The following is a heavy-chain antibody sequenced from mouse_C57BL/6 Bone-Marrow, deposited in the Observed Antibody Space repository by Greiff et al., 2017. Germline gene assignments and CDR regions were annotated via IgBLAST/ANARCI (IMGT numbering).Heavy chain of an antibody. V-gene: IGHV1-55*01. D-gene: IGHD2-1*01. CDR3: ARGLPLYYGNPAY. CDR1: GYTFTSYW. CDR2: IYPGSGST. Sequence: QVQLKQSGAELVKPGASVKMSCKASGYTFTSYWITWVKQRPGQGLEWIGDIYPGSGSTNYNEKFKSKATLTVDTSSSTAYMQLSSLTSEDSAVYYCARGLPLYYGNPAYWGQGTSVTVSS. J-gene: IGHJ4*01.